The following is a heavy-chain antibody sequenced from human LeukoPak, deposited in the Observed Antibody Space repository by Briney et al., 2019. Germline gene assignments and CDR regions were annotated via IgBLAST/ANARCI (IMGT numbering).Heavy chain of an antibody. J-gene: IGHJ4*02. D-gene: IGHD3-10*01. CDR3: ARRGVIITSNFDY. CDR2: IYYSGST. CDR1: GFSISSFY. Sequence: SETLSLTCTVSGFSISSFYWSWIRQPPGKGLEWIGYIYYSGSTYYNPSLKSRVTISVDTSKNQFSLKLSSVTAADTAVYYCARRGVIITSNFDYWGQGTLVTVSS. V-gene: IGHV4-59*06.